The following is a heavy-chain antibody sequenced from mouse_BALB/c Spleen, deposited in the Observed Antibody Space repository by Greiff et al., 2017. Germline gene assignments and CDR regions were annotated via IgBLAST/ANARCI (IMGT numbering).Heavy chain of an antibody. Sequence: VQVVESGPGLMAPSQSLSITCTVSGFSLTSYGVHWVRQPPGKGLEWLGVIWAGGSTNYNSALMSRLSISKDNSKSQVFLKMNSLQTDDTAMYYCARDKGGVNAYWGQGTLVTVSA. CDR2: IWAGGST. CDR1: GFSLTSYG. V-gene: IGHV2-9*02. D-gene: IGHD1-3*01. J-gene: IGHJ3*01. CDR3: ARDKGGVNAY.